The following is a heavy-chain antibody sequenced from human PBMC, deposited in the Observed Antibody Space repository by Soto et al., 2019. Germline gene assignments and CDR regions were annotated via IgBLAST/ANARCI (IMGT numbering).Heavy chain of an antibody. CDR3: AREGYTSAYYYYYYGMDV. CDR2: ISYDGSNK. J-gene: IGHJ6*02. D-gene: IGHD5-12*01. CDR1: GFTFSGYA. Sequence: QVQLVESGGGVVQPGRSLRLSCAASGFTFSGYAMHWVRQAPGKGLEWVAVISYDGSNKYYADSVKGRFTISRDNSKNTLYLQMNSLRAEDTAVYYCAREGYTSAYYYYYYGMDVWGQGTTVTVSS. V-gene: IGHV3-30-3*01.